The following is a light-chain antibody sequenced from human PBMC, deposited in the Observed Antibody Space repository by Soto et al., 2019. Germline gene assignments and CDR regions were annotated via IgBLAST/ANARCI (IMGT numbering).Light chain of an antibody. V-gene: IGKV1-5*01. CDR3: QQYNSYSPLT. Sequence: DIQMTQSPSTLSASVGDRVTITCRAGQSISSWLAWYQQKPGKAPNLLISDASSLESGVPSRFSGSGSGTEFTLTISSLQPDDFATYYCQQYNSYSPLTFGGGTKVDIK. CDR2: DAS. CDR1: QSISSW. J-gene: IGKJ4*01.